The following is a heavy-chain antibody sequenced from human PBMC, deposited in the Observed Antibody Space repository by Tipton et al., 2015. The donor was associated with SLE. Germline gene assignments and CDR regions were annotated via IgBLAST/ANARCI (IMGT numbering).Heavy chain of an antibody. CDR3: ARSYDSSGWYEGAFDY. CDR1: GFTFSDYY. CDR2: ISSSSSYT. V-gene: IGHV3-11*03. Sequence: SLRLSCSASGFTFSDYYMSWIRQAPGKGLEWVSYISSSSSYTNYADSVKGRFTISRDNSKNTLYLQMNSLRAEDTAVYYCARSYDSSGWYEGAFDYWGQGTLVTVSS. D-gene: IGHD6-19*01. J-gene: IGHJ4*02.